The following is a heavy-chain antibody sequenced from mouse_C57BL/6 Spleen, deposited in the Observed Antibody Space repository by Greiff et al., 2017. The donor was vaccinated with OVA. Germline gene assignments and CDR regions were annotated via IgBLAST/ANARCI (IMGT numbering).Heavy chain of an antibody. CDR2: IYPGSGNT. CDR3: ARGGYVSAMDY. J-gene: IGHJ4*01. CDR1: GYTFTDYY. D-gene: IGHD2-14*01. V-gene: IGHV1-76*01. Sequence: QVQLQQSGAELVRPGASVKLSCKASGYTFTDYYINWVKQRPGQGLEWIARIYPGSGNTYYNEKFKGKATLTADKASSTAYMQLSSLTSEDSAVYFCARGGYVSAMDYWGQGTSVTVSS.